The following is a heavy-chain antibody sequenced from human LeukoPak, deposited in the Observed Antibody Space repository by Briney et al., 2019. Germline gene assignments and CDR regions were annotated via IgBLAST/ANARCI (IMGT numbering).Heavy chain of an antibody. CDR2: INTNTGNP. J-gene: IGHJ6*03. D-gene: IGHD6-13*01. V-gene: IGHV7-4-1*02. Sequence: ASVKVSCKASGYTFTSYAMNWVRQAPGQGLEGMGWINTNTGNPTYAQGFTGRFVFSLDTSVSTAYLQISSLKAEDTAVYYCARLEQQLVHDYYYYYMDVWGKGTTVTVSS. CDR1: GYTFTSYA. CDR3: ARLEQQLVHDYYYYYMDV.